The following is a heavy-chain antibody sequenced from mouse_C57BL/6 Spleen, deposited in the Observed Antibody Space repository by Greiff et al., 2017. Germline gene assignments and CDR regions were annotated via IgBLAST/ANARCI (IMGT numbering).Heavy chain of an antibody. CDR1: GYTFNDHT. V-gene: IGHV1-78*01. CDR2: IYPRDGST. Sequence: QVQLKQSDAVLVKPGASVKISCKVSGYTFNDHTIHWMKQGPEHGLEWIGYIYPRDGSTKYYEKFKGKATLTADKSSSTAYMQINSLTSEDSAVYFCAREGDYDVGGYYGCWGQGTTLTVSS. D-gene: IGHD2-4*01. CDR3: AREGDYDVGGYYGC. J-gene: IGHJ2*01.